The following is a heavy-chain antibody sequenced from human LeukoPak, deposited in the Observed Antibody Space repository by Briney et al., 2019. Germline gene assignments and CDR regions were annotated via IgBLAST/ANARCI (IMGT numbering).Heavy chain of an antibody. CDR3: ARDMNYYDILTGYYSHDAFDI. Sequence: SETLSLTCTVSGGSISSGDYYWSWVRQPPGKGLEWIGYIYYSGSTYYNPSLKSRVTISVDTSKNQFSLKLSSVTAADTAVYYCARDMNYYDILTGYYSHDAFDIWGQGTMVTVSS. V-gene: IGHV4-30-4*08. J-gene: IGHJ3*02. CDR2: IYYSGST. CDR1: GGSISSGDYY. D-gene: IGHD3-9*01.